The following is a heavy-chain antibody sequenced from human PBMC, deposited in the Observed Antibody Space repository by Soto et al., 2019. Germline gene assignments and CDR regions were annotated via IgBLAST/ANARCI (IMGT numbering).Heavy chain of an antibody. J-gene: IGHJ4*01. Sequence: GGSLRLSCAASGFTFSSYSMNWVRQAPGKGLEWVSYISSSSSSTIYYADSVKGRFTISRDNAKNSLYLQMNSLRAEDTAVYYCAISYQPQSSLLDYWGHGTLVTVSS. CDR2: ISSSSSSTI. V-gene: IGHV3-48*01. CDR3: AISYQPQSSLLDY. D-gene: IGHD2-2*01. CDR1: GFTFSSYS.